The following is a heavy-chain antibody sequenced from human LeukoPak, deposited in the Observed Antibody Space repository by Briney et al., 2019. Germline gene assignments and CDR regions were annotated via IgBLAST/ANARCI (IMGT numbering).Heavy chain of an antibody. J-gene: IGHJ4*02. V-gene: IGHV3-30*01. Sequence: GGSLRLSCAASGFTFSNYAMHWVRQAPGKGLEWVSLISSGGTYEYYADSVKGRFTISRDNSKNTLYLQLNSLRAEDTAVYYCARDSTYYYDSGSSGPHYYDNWGQGTLVSVSS. CDR2: ISSGGTYE. CDR1: GFTFSNYA. CDR3: ARDSTYYYDSGSSGPHYYDN. D-gene: IGHD3-10*01.